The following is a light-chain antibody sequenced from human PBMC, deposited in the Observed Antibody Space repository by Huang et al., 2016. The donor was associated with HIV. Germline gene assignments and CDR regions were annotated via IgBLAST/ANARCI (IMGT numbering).Light chain of an antibody. J-gene: IGKJ4*01. CDR2: DTS. CDR3: QQRSSGVT. CDR1: QSVGNY. Sequence: IVLTQSPATLSWYPGERVPLSCRASQSVGNYIAWYQQHPGHSPKLLIYDTSTRATGATGRFSGSGSGTDFTITISSLQSEDCAVYYCQQRSSGVTFGGGTKVQGK. V-gene: IGKV3-11*01.